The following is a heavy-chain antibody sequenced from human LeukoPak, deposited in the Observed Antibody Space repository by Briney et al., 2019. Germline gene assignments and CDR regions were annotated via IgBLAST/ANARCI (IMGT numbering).Heavy chain of an antibody. CDR1: AFIFSDYY. D-gene: IGHD1-26*01. CDR3: ARVSGSYQFDY. J-gene: IGHJ4*02. Sequence: GGSLRLSCSAAAFIFSDYYMSWIRQAPGKGLEWVSYISSSNSYTNYADSVKGRFTISRDNAKNSLYLQMNSLRAEDTAVYYCARVSGSYQFDYWGQGTLVTVSA. V-gene: IGHV3-11*05. CDR2: ISSSNSYT.